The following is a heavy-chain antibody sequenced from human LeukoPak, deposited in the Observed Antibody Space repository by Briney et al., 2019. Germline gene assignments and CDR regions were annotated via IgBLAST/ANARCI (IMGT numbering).Heavy chain of an antibody. J-gene: IGHJ4*02. CDR2: ISASGGST. D-gene: IGHD1-26*01. CDR1: GFTFSNYA. CDR3: ARGVGKWFDY. V-gene: IGHV3-23*01. Sequence: GGSLRLSCAASGFTFSNYAMSWVRQAPGKGLEWVSAISASGGSTYYADSVKGRFTIPRDNSKNTLYLQMNSLRAEDTAVYYCARGVGKWFDYWGQGTLVTVSS.